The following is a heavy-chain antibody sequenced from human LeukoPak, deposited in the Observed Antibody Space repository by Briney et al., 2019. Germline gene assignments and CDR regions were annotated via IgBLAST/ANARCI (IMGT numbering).Heavy chain of an antibody. D-gene: IGHD5-18*01. Sequence: GGSLRLSCAASGFTFSSYSMNWVRQAPGKGLEWVSSISSSSSYIYYADSVKGRFTISRDNAKNSLYLQMNSLRAEDTAVYYCVDLGYSYGPGPHWGQGTLVTVSS. CDR2: ISSSSSYI. V-gene: IGHV3-21*01. J-gene: IGHJ4*02. CDR3: VDLGYSYGPGPH. CDR1: GFTFSSYS.